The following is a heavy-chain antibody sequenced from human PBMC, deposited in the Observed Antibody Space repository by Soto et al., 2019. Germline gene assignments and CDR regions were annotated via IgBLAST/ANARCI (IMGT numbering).Heavy chain of an antibody. J-gene: IGHJ5*02. Sequence: SSVKVSCKASGGTFSSYAISWVRQAPGQGLEWMGGIIPIFGTANYAQKFQGRVTITADESTSTAYMELSSLRSEDTAVDYCAKSASSGRVGELSFVRRQRRDPSGQGTSVIVSS. V-gene: IGHV1-69*13. CDR1: GGTFSSYA. CDR3: AKSASSGRVGELSFVRRQRRDP. CDR2: IIPIFGTA. D-gene: IGHD3-16*01.